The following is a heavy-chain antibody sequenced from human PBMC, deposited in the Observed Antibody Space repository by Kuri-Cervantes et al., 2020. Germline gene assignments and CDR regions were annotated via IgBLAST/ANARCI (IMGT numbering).Heavy chain of an antibody. Sequence: GESLKISCLASGFTFSNYWMSWARLTPGKGLEWVANIGRDGNEKFYVDSVKGRFTISRDNAKNTLYLQMNSLRAEDTAVYYCARDGDGYSYGLPGYWGQGTLVTVSS. CDR3: ARDGDGYSYGLPGY. CDR2: IGRDGNEK. V-gene: IGHV3-7*01. D-gene: IGHD5-18*01. J-gene: IGHJ4*02. CDR1: GFTFSNYW.